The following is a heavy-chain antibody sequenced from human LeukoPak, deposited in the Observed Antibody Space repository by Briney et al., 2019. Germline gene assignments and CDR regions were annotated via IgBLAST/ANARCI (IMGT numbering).Heavy chain of an antibody. CDR3: ARISEWPYFDY. V-gene: IGHV2-70*04. J-gene: IGHJ4*02. CDR2: IDWDDDK. D-gene: IGHD3-3*01. Sequence: ESGPALVKPTQTLTLTSTFSGFSLSTSGMRVSWIRQPPGKALEWLARIDWDDDKFYSTSLKTRLTISKDTSKNQVVLTMTNMDPVDTATYYCARISEWPYFDYWGQGTLVTVSS. CDR1: GFSLSTSGMR.